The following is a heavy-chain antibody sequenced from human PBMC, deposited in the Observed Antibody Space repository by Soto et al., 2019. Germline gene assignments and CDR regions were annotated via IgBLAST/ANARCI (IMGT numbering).Heavy chain of an antibody. D-gene: IGHD4-4*01. CDR3: ARKEDRFGESETTDAFDI. V-gene: IGHV4-31*03. CDR1: GGSISSGGYY. Sequence: SETLSLTCTVSGGSISSGGYYWSWIRQHPGKGLEWIGYIYYSGSTYYNPSLKSRVTISVDTSKNQFSLKLSSVTAADTAVYYCARKEDRFGESETTDAFDIWGQGKMVTVSS. J-gene: IGHJ3*02. CDR2: IYYSGST.